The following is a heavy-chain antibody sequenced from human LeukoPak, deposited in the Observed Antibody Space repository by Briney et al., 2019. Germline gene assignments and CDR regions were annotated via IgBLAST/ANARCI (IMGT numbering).Heavy chain of an antibody. Sequence: ASVKVSCKVSGYTFTDYYMHWVQQAPGKGLEWMVLVDPEDGETIYAEKFQGRVTITADTSTDTAYMELSSLRSEDTAVYYCATVRRYSSSWYKSYYYYMDVWGKGTTVTVSS. J-gene: IGHJ6*03. CDR3: ATVRRYSSSWYKSYYYYMDV. D-gene: IGHD6-13*01. V-gene: IGHV1-69-2*01. CDR1: GYTFTDYY. CDR2: VDPEDGET.